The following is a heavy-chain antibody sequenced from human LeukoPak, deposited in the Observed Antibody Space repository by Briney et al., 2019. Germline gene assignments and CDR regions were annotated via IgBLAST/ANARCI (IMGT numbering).Heavy chain of an antibody. CDR3: ARAAVDDAFDI. CDR1: GGSITGYY. Sequence: SETLSLTCTVSGGSITGYYWTWIRQPAGKGLEWIGRVSDTGRAYYNPSLERRVTISVDTSKNQFALELSSVTAADTAMYYCARAAVDDAFDIWGQGTMVTVSS. CDR2: VSDTGRA. J-gene: IGHJ3*02. V-gene: IGHV4-4*07.